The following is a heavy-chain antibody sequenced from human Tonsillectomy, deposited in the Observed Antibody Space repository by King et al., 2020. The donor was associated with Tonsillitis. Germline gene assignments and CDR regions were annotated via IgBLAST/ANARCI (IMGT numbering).Heavy chain of an antibody. CDR2: ISNSAITI. D-gene: IGHD4-17*01. CDR3: ALGGLRNARGVDY. V-gene: IGHV3-48*03. J-gene: IGHJ4*02. Sequence: VQLVESGGGLVQPGGSLRLSCAASGFIFSSYEMNWVRQAPGKGLEWISYISNSAITIYYADSVKGRFTISRDNAKNSLYLQMNSLRAEDTAVYYCALGGLRNARGVDYWGQGTLVTVSS. CDR1: GFIFSSYE.